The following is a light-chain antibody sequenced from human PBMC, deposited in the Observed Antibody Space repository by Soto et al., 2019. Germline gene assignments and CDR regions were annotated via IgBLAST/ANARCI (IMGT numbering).Light chain of an antibody. CDR2: EVS. Sequence: QSALTQPASVSGSPGQSITISCTGTSSDVGTYNYVSWYQHHPGKAPKLIIYEVSNRPSGVSNRFSGSKSGSTASLTISGLQAGGEADYHCTSYTRDTALVFGTGTKLTVL. CDR3: TSYTRDTALV. V-gene: IGLV2-14*01. J-gene: IGLJ1*01. CDR1: SSDVGTYNY.